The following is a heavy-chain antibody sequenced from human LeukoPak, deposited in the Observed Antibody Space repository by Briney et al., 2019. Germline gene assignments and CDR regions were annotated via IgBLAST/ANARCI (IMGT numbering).Heavy chain of an antibody. V-gene: IGHV1-18*04. J-gene: IGHJ4*02. CDR1: GYTFTGYY. CDR2: ISAYNGNT. D-gene: IGHD6-13*01. Sequence: ASVKVSCKAAGYTFTGYYMFWVRQAPGQGLEWMGWISAYNGNTNYAQKLQGRVTMTTDTSTSTAYMELRSLRSGDTAVYYCARVYGIAAAGEGAYWGQGTLVTVSS. CDR3: ARVYGIAAAGEGAY.